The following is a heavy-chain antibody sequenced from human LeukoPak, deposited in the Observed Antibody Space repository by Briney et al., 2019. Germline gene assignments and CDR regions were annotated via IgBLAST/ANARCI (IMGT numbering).Heavy chain of an antibody. Sequence: KPSETLSLTCAVYGGSFSGYYWGWIRQPPGKGLEWIGSSYYSGSTYYNPSLKSRVTISVDTSKNQFSLKLSSVTAADTAVYYCARRETYYYGSGSRSPFDYWGQGTLVTVSS. V-gene: IGHV4-39*01. CDR1: GGSFSGYY. D-gene: IGHD3-10*01. CDR2: SYYSGST. J-gene: IGHJ4*02. CDR3: ARRETYYYGSGSRSPFDY.